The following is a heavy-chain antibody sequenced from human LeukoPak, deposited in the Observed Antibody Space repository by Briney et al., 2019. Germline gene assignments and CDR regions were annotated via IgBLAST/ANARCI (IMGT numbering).Heavy chain of an antibody. V-gene: IGHV3-48*01. J-gene: IGHJ5*02. D-gene: IGHD1-1*01. CDR1: GFTFSSYS. Sequence: SGGSLRLSCAASGFTFSSYSMNWVRQAPGKGLEWVSYISSSSSTIYYADSVKGRFTISRDNAKNSLYLQMNSLRAEDTAVYYCARDIPHPRWINWFDPWGQGTLVTVSS. CDR3: ARDIPHPRWINWFDP. CDR2: ISSSSSTI.